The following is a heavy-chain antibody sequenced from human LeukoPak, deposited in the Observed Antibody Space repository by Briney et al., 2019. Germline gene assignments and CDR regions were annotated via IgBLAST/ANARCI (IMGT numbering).Heavy chain of an antibody. J-gene: IGHJ4*02. CDR3: ARLGRGYGLRDYFDY. D-gene: IGHD3-10*01. Sequence: PSETLSLTCTVSGGSISSYYWSWIRQPPGKGLEWVGYIYYKGRTNYNPSLKSRVTISVDTSKNQFSLKLSSVTAADTAVYYWARLGRGYGLRDYFDYWGQGTLVTVSS. V-gene: IGHV4-59*01. CDR2: IYYKGRT. CDR1: GGSISSYY.